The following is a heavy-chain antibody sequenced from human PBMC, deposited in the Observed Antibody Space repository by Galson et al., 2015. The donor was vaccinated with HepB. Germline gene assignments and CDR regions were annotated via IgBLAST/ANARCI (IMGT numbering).Heavy chain of an antibody. Sequence: SVKVSCKASGYTFTRFGITWVRQAPGQGLEWMGWISPYSGNTNYAKKLQGRVTMTTDTSTTTAYMELRSLRSDDTAVYYCARGAYTSSWSYVRGNSYYYYMDVWGKGTTVTVSS. CDR2: ISPYSGNT. CDR3: ARGAYTSSWSYVRGNSYYYYMDV. D-gene: IGHD3-10*02. V-gene: IGHV1-18*01. J-gene: IGHJ6*03. CDR1: GYTFTRFG.